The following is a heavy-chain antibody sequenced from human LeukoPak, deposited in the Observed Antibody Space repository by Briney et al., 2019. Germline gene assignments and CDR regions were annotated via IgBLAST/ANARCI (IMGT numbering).Heavy chain of an antibody. J-gene: IGHJ6*02. CDR1: GGTFSSYA. D-gene: IGHD5-12*01. CDR3: ARAGGYSGGLTYYYGMDV. CDR2: IIPIFGTA. V-gene: IGHV1-69*13. Sequence: SVKVSCKASGGTFSSYAISWVRQAPGQGLEWTGGIIPIFGTANYAQKFQGRVTITADESTSTAYMELSSLRSEDTAVYYCARAGGYSGGLTYYYGMDVWGQGTTVTVSS.